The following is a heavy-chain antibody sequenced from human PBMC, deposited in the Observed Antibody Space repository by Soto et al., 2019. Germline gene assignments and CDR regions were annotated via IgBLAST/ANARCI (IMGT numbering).Heavy chain of an antibody. CDR2: IYYTGST. V-gene: IGHV4-31*03. Sequence: QVQLQESGPGMVKPSQTLSLTCTVSGVSISSGGYYWSCIRQHPGKGLEWIGYIYYTGSTYYNPSLKIRVTMSLDTSQNQFSLKLSSVTVADTAVYYCARGSQLERDALDIWGQGTMVTVSS. CDR1: GVSISSGGYY. J-gene: IGHJ3*02. CDR3: ARGSQLERDALDI. D-gene: IGHD1-1*01.